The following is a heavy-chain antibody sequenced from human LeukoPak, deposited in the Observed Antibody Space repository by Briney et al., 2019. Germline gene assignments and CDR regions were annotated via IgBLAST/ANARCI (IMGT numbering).Heavy chain of an antibody. CDR3: AAGRDIAVAGPGGYFDY. J-gene: IGHJ4*02. CDR1: GFTFSDYH. CDR2: ISPRGGSM. D-gene: IGHD6-19*01. V-gene: IGHV3-11*01. Sequence: GGSLRLSCAASGFTFSDYHMNWIRQAPGKGLGWVSYISPRGGSMYFADSVKGRFTISRDNAENSLFLQMNSLTADDTAVYYCAAGRDIAVAGPGGYFDYWGQGTLVTVSS.